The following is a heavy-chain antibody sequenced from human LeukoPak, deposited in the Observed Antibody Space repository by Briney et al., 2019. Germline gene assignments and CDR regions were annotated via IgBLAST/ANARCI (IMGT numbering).Heavy chain of an antibody. CDR1: GFTFDDYA. V-gene: IGHV3-9*01. CDR2: ISWNSGSI. Sequence: PGGSLRLSCAASGFTFDDYALHWVRQAPGKGLEWVSGISWNSGSIGYADSVKGRFTISRDNAKNSLYLQMNSLRAEDTALYYCARVRNTVTAFDIWGQGTMVTVSS. J-gene: IGHJ3*02. D-gene: IGHD4-17*01. CDR3: ARVRNTVTAFDI.